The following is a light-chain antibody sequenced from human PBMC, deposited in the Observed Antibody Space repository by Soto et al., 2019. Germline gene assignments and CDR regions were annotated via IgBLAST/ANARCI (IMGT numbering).Light chain of an antibody. CDR3: QQYGSSRT. V-gene: IGKV3-20*01. Sequence: EIVLTQSPGTLSLSPGERGTLSCRASQSVSRSYLAWYQHKPGQAPRLLIYGASSRATGIPDRFSGSGSGTDFTLTISRLEPEDFAVYYCQQYGSSRTFGQGTKVEIK. CDR1: QSVSRSY. CDR2: GAS. J-gene: IGKJ1*01.